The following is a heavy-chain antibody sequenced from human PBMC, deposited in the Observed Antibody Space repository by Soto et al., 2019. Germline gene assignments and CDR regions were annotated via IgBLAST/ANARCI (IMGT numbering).Heavy chain of an antibody. V-gene: IGHV3-11*06. CDR2: ISSRSSYT. CDR3: ARDSGQYQLLLGY. D-gene: IGHD2-2*01. CDR1: GFTFSDYY. J-gene: IGHJ4*02. Sequence: QVQLVESGGGLVKPGASLRLSCAASGFTFSDYYMSWVRQAPGQGLEVVSYISSRSSYTNYADSVKGRFTISRDNAKNSVYVQMNSLRAEDTAIYYCARDSGQYQLLLGYWGQGALVTVSS.